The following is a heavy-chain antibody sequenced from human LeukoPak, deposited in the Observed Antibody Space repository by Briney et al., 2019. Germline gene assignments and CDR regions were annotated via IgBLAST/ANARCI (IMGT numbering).Heavy chain of an antibody. CDR1: GFTFSDYH. Sequence: GGSLRLSCAASGFTFSDYHMSWIRQAPGKGLEWVSYISSSGSTIYYADSVKGRFTISRDNAKNSLYLQMNSLRAEDTAVYYCARWGPGYDSSGYHNWFDPWGQGTLVTVSS. J-gene: IGHJ5*02. V-gene: IGHV3-11*04. D-gene: IGHD3-22*01. CDR3: ARWGPGYDSSGYHNWFDP. CDR2: ISSSGSTI.